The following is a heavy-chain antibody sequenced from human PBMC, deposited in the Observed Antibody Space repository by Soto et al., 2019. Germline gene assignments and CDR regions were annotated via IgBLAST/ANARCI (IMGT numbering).Heavy chain of an antibody. D-gene: IGHD4-17*01. V-gene: IGHV1-69*13. J-gene: IGHJ6*02. CDR1: GGTFSSYA. CDR2: IIPIFGTA. Sequence: SVKVSCKASGGTFSSYAISWVRQAPGQGLDWMVVIIPIFGTANYAQKFQGRVTITADESTSTAYMELSSLRSEDTAVYYCARGLFATVTTSGDYYGMDVWGQGTTVTVSS. CDR3: ARGLFATVTTSGDYYGMDV.